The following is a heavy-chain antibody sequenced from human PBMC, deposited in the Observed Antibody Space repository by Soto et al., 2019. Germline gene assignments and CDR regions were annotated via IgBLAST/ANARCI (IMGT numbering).Heavy chain of an antibody. V-gene: IGHV4-31*03. Sequence: QVQLQEPGPGLVKPSQTLSLTCTVSGGSISSGDYYWSWIRKHPGTGLERIGYIYYSGSTYYNPSLKGRFTISVATSKNQSSLKLSSVTAAARVFYYCCRAAAAPTWFDPWGQGTLVTVYS. CDR2: IYYSGST. CDR1: GGSISSGDYY. CDR3: CRAAAAPTWFDP. D-gene: IGHD6-13*01. J-gene: IGHJ5*02.